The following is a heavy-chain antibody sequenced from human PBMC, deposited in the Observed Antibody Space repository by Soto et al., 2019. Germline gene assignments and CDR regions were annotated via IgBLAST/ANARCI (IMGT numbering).Heavy chain of an antibody. V-gene: IGHV1-8*01. Sequence: ASVKVSCKASGYTFTSYDINWVRQATGQGLEWMGWMNPNSGNTGYAQKFQGRVTMTRNTSISTAYMELSSLRSEDTAVYYCAAPVLRFLEWLSPTYYYGMDVWGQGTKVTVSS. J-gene: IGHJ6*02. CDR1: GYTFTSYD. D-gene: IGHD3-3*01. CDR2: MNPNSGNT. CDR3: AAPVLRFLEWLSPTYYYGMDV.